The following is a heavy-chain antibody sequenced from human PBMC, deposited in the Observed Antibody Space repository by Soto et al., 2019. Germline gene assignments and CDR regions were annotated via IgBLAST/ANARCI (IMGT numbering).Heavy chain of an antibody. V-gene: IGHV3-30*01. CDR3: ARDSRVGPPDYFDN. CDR2: IGSDGTHT. CDR1: GFIXPSCA. J-gene: IGHJ4*02. D-gene: IGHD1-26*01. Sequence: RISFSASGFIXPSCAIHWIRQSPGKGLEWVAVIGSDGTHTYYGDSVRGLFTISRDTSQNMVFLQMDSMTADDTALYYCARDSRVGPPDYFDNWGQGTLGTVSS.